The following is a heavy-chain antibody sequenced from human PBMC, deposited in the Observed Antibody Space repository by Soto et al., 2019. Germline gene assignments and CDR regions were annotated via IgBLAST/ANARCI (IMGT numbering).Heavy chain of an antibody. CDR1: GFTFSDYY. V-gene: IGHV3-11*05. CDR3: ARRVWFGECYGMDV. D-gene: IGHD3-10*01. Sequence: QVQLVESGGGLVKPGGSLRLSCAASGFTFSDYYMSWIRQAPGKGLEWVSYISSSSSYTNYADSVKGRFTISRDNAKNSLYLQMNSLRAEDTAVYYCARRVWFGECYGMDVWGQGTTVTVSS. J-gene: IGHJ6*02. CDR2: ISSSSSYT.